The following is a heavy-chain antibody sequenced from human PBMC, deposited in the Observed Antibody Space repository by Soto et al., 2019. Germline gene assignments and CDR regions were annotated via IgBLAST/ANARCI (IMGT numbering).Heavy chain of an antibody. V-gene: IGHV3-30*18. Sequence: QVQLVESGGGVVQPGMSLRLSCAASGFTFSSYGTHWVRQAPGKGLEWVAVISNDGSNKYYADSVKGRFTISRDNSKSSLSRLMSSLRHGEAAVEYCAKDPAVVVVPADMGGAYWGQGTLVNVCS. D-gene: IGHD2-2*01. J-gene: IGHJ4*02. CDR2: ISNDGSNK. CDR3: AKDPAVVVVPADMGGAY. CDR1: GFTFSSYG.